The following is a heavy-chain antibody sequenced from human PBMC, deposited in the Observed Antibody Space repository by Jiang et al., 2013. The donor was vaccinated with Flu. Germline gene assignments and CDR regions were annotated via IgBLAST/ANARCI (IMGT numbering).Heavy chain of an antibody. J-gene: IGHJ4*02. CDR2: INYSGST. V-gene: IGHV4-59*01. CDR3: ARVWRSDYDNAGMRDYSLDY. Sequence: GSGLVKPSETLSLTCTVSGGSISSYYWSWIRQPPGKGLEWIGYINYSGSTNYNPSLKSRLTISIDTSKNQFSLKLNSVTAADTAAYYCARVWRSDYDNAGMRDYSLDYWGQGTLVTVSS. CDR1: GGSISSYY. D-gene: IGHD5-12*01.